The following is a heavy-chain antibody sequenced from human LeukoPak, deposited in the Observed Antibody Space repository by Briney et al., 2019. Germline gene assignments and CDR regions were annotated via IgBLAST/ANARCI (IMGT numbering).Heavy chain of an antibody. CDR3: ARDHAFSYYYYYMDV. J-gene: IGHJ6*03. CDR1: GFMFSSYW. D-gene: IGHD3-3*01. CDR2: INQDGSEK. Sequence: GGSLRLSCAASGFMFSSYWMSWVRQAPGKGLEWVANINQDGSEKYYVDSVKGRFTISRDNAKNSLYLQMNSLRAEDTAVYYCARDHAFSYYYYYMDVWGKGTTVTVSS. V-gene: IGHV3-7*01.